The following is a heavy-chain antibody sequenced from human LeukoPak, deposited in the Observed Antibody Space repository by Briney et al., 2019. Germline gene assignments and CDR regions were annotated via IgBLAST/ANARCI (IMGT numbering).Heavy chain of an antibody. CDR1: RFTFSSYG. J-gene: IGHJ4*02. CDR2: ISYDGSNK. D-gene: IGHD4-17*01. V-gene: IGHV3-30*18. Sequence: GGSLRLSCAASRFTFSSYGMHWVRQAPGKGLEWVAVISYDGSNKYYADSVKGRFTISRDNSKNTLYLQMNSLRAEDTAVYYCANDRTRYGDYAAPDYWGQGTLVTVSS. CDR3: ANDRTRYGDYAAPDY.